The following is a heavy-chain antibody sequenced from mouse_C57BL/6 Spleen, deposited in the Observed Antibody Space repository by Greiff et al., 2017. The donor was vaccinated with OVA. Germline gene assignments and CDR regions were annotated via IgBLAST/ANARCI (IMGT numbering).Heavy chain of an antibody. V-gene: IGHV5-9-1*02. D-gene: IGHD1-1*01. CDR1: GFTFSSYA. J-gene: IGHJ2*01. Sequence: DVKLVESGAGLVKPGGSLKLSCAASGFTFSSYAMSWVRQTPEKRLEWVAYISSGGDYIYYADTVKGRFTISRDNARNTLYLQMSSLKSEDTAMYYCTRGDYYYGSSPYYFDYWGQGTTLTVSS. CDR2: ISSGGDYI. CDR3: TRGDYYYGSSPYYFDY.